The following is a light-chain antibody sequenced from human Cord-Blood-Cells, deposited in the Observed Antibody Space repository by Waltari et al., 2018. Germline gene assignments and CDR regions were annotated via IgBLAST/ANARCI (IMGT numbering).Light chain of an antibody. CDR3: QQYDNLIT. J-gene: IGKJ5*01. CDR1: QEISNY. CDR2: DAS. V-gene: IGKV1-33*01. Sequence: DIQMTQSPPSLSASVGDRVTITCQASQEISNYLNWYQQKPGKAPKLLIYDASNLETGVPSRFSGSGSGTDFTFTISSLQPEDIATYYCQQYDNLITFGQGTRLEIK.